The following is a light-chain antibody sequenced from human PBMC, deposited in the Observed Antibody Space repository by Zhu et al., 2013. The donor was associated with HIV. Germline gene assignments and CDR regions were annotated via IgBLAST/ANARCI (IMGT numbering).Light chain of an antibody. V-gene: IGKV4-1*01. CDR3: QQYHVIPWT. CDR2: WAS. Sequence: EIVMTQSPDSLAVSLGERATINCKSSQRVLYGPKNQNYLAWYRQRPGQPPKLLIYWASTRESGVPDRFSGSGSGTDFNLTISSLQAEDVAVYHCQQYHVIPWTFGQGTKVEIK. CDR1: QRVLYGPKNQNY. J-gene: IGKJ1*01.